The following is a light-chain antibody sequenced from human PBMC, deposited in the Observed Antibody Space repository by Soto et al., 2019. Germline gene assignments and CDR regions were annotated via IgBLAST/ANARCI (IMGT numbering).Light chain of an antibody. J-gene: IGKJ1*01. CDR3: QQYNSYTWT. CDR1: QSISSW. CDR2: DAS. Sequence: DIQMTQSPSTLSASVGDRVTITCRANQSISSWLAWYQQKPGKAPKLLIYDASSLQGGVPSRFSGSGSGTEFTLTVSSLQPDDLATYYCQQYNSYTWTFGQGTKVEIK. V-gene: IGKV1-5*01.